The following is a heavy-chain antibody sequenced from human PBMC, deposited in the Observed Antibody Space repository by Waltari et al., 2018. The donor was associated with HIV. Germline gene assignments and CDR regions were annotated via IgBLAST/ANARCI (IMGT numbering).Heavy chain of an antibody. CDR3: VRDYDSSGYYSANWFDP. CDR1: GFPFRIYW. CDR2: INNDGTKT. J-gene: IGHJ5*02. D-gene: IGHD3-22*01. V-gene: IGHV3-74*01. Sequence: EAQLVESGGGLVQPGGSLSLSCAASGFPFRIYWMHWVRQAPGRGMEWVSRINNDGTKTNYADSVKGRFTISRDNAKNTLYLQMNSLRAEDTAVYFCVRDYDSSGYYSANWFDPWGQGTVVTVSS.